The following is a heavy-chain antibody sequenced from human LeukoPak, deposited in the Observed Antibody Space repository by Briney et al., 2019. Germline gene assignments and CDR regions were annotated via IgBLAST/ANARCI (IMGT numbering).Heavy chain of an antibody. D-gene: IGHD2-2*01. Sequence: ASVKVSCKASGYTFTSYYMHWVRQAPGQGLGWMGIINPSGGSTSYAQKFQGRVTMTRDTSTSTVYMELSSLRSEDTAVYYCARDGSRCSSTSCYVRLNWFDPWGQGTLVTVSS. CDR1: GYTFTSYY. V-gene: IGHV1-46*01. CDR3: ARDGSRCSSTSCYVRLNWFDP. J-gene: IGHJ5*02. CDR2: INPSGGST.